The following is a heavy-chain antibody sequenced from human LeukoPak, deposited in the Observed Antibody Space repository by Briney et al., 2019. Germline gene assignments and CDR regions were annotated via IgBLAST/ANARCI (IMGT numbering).Heavy chain of an antibody. J-gene: IGHJ4*02. D-gene: IGHD3-3*01. Sequence: AGGSLRLSCAASGFTFSAYSMNWVRQAPGKGLEWVSCISSSSSYIYYADSVKGRFTISRDNPQNSLYLQMSSLRAEDTAVYYCARAWRGSYVFDYWGQGTLVTVSS. CDR2: ISSSSSYI. V-gene: IGHV3-21*01. CDR1: GFTFSAYS. CDR3: ARAWRGSYVFDY.